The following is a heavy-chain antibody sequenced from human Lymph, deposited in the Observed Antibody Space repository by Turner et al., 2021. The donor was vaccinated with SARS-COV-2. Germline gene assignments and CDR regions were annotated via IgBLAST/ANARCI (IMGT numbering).Heavy chain of an antibody. CDR3: ARDSAFLPSKNWFDP. CDR2: INPSGGST. J-gene: IGHJ5*02. D-gene: IGHD1-26*01. CDR1: RYTFTSYY. Sequence: QVQLVQSGAEVKKPGASVKVSCKASRYTFTSYYMHWVRQAPGQGPEWMGIINPSGGSTSYAQKFQGRVTMTSDTSTSTVYMELSSLRSEDTAVYYCARDSAFLPSKNWFDPWGQGTLVTVSS. V-gene: IGHV1-46*01.